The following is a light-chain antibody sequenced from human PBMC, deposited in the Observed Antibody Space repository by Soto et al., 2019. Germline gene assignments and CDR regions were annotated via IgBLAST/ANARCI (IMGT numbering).Light chain of an antibody. Sequence: EIVLTQSPGTLSLSPGERASLSCRASQSVSSSNLAWYQQKPGQAPSLLIYDASSRATGLPDRFSGSGSGTDFTLTISRLEPEDSAVYFCHQYGSSPPTFGGGTKVEIK. CDR1: QSVSSSN. CDR2: DAS. CDR3: HQYGSSPPT. V-gene: IGKV3-20*01. J-gene: IGKJ4*01.